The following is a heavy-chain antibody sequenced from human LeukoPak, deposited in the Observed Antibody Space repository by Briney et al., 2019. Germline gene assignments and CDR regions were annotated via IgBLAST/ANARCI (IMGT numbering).Heavy chain of an antibody. J-gene: IGHJ4*02. CDR3: ARVRYSDSSVLTRKRSYYFDY. V-gene: IGHV4-4*07. Sequence: PSETLSLTCTVSGGSISSYYWSWIRQPAGKGLESIGHISTGGSTNYNPSLKSRVTMSVDTSKNQFSLKLSSVTAADTAVYYCARVRYSDSSVLTRKRSYYFDYWGRGTLVTVSS. D-gene: IGHD3-22*01. CDR1: GGSISSYY. CDR2: ISTGGST.